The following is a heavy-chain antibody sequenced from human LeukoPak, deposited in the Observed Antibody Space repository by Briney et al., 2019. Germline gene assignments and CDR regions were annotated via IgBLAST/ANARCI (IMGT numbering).Heavy chain of an antibody. CDR1: GGSLSNYY. CDR2: IYYSGST. V-gene: IGHV4-59*01. CDR3: ARNTFIPTYYDFWSGSPSSYGMDV. Sequence: PSETLSLTCTVSGGSLSNYYWSWIRQPPGKGLEWIGDIYYSGSTNYNPSLKSRVTISLDTSKNQFSLNLRSVTAADTAVYYCARNTFIPTYYDFWSGSPSSYGMDVWGQGTTVTVSS. J-gene: IGHJ6*02. D-gene: IGHD3-3*01.